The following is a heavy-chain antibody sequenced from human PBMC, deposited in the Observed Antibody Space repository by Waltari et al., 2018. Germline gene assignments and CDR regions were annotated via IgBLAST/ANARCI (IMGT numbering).Heavy chain of an antibody. Sequence: QVQLVESGGGVVQPGGSLRLSCAASGFTFSSYGMHWFRQAPAQGLEWVAFIRYDGSNKYYADSVKGRFTISRDNSKNTLYLQMNSLRAEDTAVYYCATDRGVVVVAATAYYFDYWGQGTLVTVSS. CDR2: IRYDGSNK. CDR3: ATDRGVVVVAATAYYFDY. V-gene: IGHV3-30*02. CDR1: GFTFSSYG. D-gene: IGHD2-15*01. J-gene: IGHJ4*02.